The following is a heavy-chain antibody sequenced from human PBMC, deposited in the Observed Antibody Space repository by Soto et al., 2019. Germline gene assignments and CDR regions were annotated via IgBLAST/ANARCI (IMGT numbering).Heavy chain of an antibody. J-gene: IGHJ4*02. V-gene: IGHV4-39*01. Sequence: SETLSLTCSVSDDSINSDKYYWGSIRPPPGKGLEWIGSIYYLGKAYYNPSLPTRVTMPPDKSKRLLSLKRDSVTAADSSLYFCLLLEGLASITYSCDSWGTGARFT. D-gene: IGHD2-21*01. CDR3: LLLEGLASITYSCDS. CDR1: DDSINSDKYY. CDR2: IYYLGKA.